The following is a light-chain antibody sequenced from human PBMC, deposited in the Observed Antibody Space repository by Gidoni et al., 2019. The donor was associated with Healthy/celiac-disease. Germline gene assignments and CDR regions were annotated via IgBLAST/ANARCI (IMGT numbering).Light chain of an antibody. J-gene: IGKJ2*01. Sequence: IQLTHSPSSLSASVGDRVTITCRAIQGIRSYLAWYQQKPGKAPKLLIYAASTLQSGVPSRFSGSGSGTDFTLTISSLQPEDFATYYCQQLNSYPPYTFGQGTKLEIK. CDR1: QGIRSY. CDR2: AAS. CDR3: QQLNSYPPYT. V-gene: IGKV1-9*01.